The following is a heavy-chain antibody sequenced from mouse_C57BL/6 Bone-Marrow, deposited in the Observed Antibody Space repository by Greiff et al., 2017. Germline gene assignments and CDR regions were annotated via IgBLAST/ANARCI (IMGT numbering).Heavy chain of an antibody. V-gene: IGHV5-4*01. D-gene: IGHD1-1*01. Sequence: EVQGVESGGGLVKPGGSLKLSCAASGFTFSSYAMSWVRQTPEKRLEWVATISDGGSYTYYPDNVKGRFTISRDNAKNNLYLQMSHLKSEDTAMYYCAREGGSSSFDYWGQGTTLTVSS. CDR3: AREGGSSSFDY. CDR1: GFTFSSYA. J-gene: IGHJ2*01. CDR2: ISDGGSYT.